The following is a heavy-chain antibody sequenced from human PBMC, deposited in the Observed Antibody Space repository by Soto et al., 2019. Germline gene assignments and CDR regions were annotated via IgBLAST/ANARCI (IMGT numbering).Heavy chain of an antibody. CDR2: IDPSDSYT. CDR1: GYSFTSYW. J-gene: IGHJ3*01. D-gene: IGHD5-12*01. Sequence: EVQLVQSGAEVKKPGESLRISCKGSGYSFTSYWISWVRQMPGKGLEWMGRIDPSDSYTNYSPSFQGHVTISADKSVSTASLQWSSLKASDTAMYYCARRGYGGYGGGDAFDLWGQGTMVTVSS. V-gene: IGHV5-10-1*03. CDR3: ARRGYGGYGGGDAFDL.